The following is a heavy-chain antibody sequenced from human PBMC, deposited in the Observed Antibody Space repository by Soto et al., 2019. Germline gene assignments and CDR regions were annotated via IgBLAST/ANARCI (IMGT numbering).Heavy chain of an antibody. D-gene: IGHD5-12*01. CDR3: AKERYGGDDYSYIDV. V-gene: IGHV3-23*01. CDR1: GFTFSTYA. CDR2: ISNSGGST. Sequence: EVQLLESGGGLVQPGGSLRLSCAASGFTFSTYAMNWVRQGPGKGLEWVSGISNSGGSTYYADSVKGRFTISRDNSKNTLYLQMNSLRAEDTAVYYCAKERYGGDDYSYIDVWGQGTTVTVAS. J-gene: IGHJ6*03.